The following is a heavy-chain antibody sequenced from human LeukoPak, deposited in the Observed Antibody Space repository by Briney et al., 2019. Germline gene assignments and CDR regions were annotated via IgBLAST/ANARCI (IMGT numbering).Heavy chain of an antibody. CDR2: IYYSGST. V-gene: IGHV4-59*01. J-gene: IGHJ4*02. CDR1: GGSISSYY. D-gene: IGHD4-17*01. CDR3: ARARHDYGDYYFDY. Sequence: SETLSLTCTVSGGSISSYYWSWIRQPPGKGLEWIGYIYYSGSTNYNPSLKSRVTISVDTSKNQFSLKLSSVTAADTAVYYCARARHDYGDYYFDYWGQGTLATVSS.